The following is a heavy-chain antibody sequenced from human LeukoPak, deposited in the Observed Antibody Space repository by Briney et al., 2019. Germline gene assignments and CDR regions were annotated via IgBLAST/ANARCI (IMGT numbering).Heavy chain of an antibody. CDR3: VRDVLRHSSSPHVDY. Sequence: AGGSLRLSCAASGFTLSTYSMNWVRQAPGKGLEWVSSISSSSSSIYYADSVKGRFTISRVNAYNSLYLQMNSLRAEDTAVYYCVRDVLRHSSSPHVDYWGQGTLVTVSS. CDR1: GFTLSTYS. CDR2: ISSSSSSI. V-gene: IGHV3-21*06. J-gene: IGHJ4*02. D-gene: IGHD6-13*01.